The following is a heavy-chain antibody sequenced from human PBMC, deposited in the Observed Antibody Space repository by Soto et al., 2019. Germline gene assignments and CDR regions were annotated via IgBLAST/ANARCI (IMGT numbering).Heavy chain of an antibody. CDR2: ISSSSSYI. J-gene: IGHJ4*02. V-gene: IGHV3-21*01. D-gene: IGHD3-22*01. Sequence: GGSLRLSCAASGFTFSSYSMNWVRQAPGKGLEWVSSISSSSSYIYYADSVKGRFTISRDNAKNSLYLQMNSLRAEDTAVYYCARDRYYYGSSGYYYVDYWGQGTLVTVSS. CDR1: GFTFSSYS. CDR3: ARDRYYYGSSGYYYVDY.